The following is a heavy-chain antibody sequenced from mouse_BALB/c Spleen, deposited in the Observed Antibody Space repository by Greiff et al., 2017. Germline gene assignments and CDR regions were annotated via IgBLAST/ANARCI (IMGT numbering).Heavy chain of an antibody. CDR2: IDPANGNT. V-gene: IGHV14-3*02. J-gene: IGHJ4*01. CDR3: ARCGYYYGSSYAMDY. D-gene: IGHD1-1*01. CDR1: GFNIKDTY. Sequence: DVKLQESGAELVKPGASVKLSCTASGFNIKDTYMHWVKQRPEQGLEWIGRIDPANGNTKYDPKFQGKATITADTSSNTAYLQLSSLTSEDTAVYYCARCGYYYGSSYAMDYWGQGTSVTVSS.